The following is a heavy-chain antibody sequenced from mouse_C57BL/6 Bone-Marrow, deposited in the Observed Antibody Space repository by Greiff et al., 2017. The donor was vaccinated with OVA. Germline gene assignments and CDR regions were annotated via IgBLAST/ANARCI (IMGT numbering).Heavy chain of an antibody. CDR3: PREDYSNYGGFAY. CDR1: GYTFTSYW. J-gene: IGHJ3*01. V-gene: IGHV1-69*01. Sequence: QVQLQQPGAELVMPGASVKLSCKASGYTFTSYWMHWVKQRPGQGLGWIGEIDPSDSYTNYNQKFKGKSTLTVDKSSSTAYMQLSSLTSEDSAVYYCPREDYSNYGGFAYWGQGTLVTVSA. D-gene: IGHD2-5*01. CDR2: IDPSDSYT.